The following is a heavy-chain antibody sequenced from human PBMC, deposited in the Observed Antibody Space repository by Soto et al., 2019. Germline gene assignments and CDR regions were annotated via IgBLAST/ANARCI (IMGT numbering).Heavy chain of an antibody. J-gene: IGHJ4*02. Sequence: EVQLLESGGDLVQPGGSLRLSCAASGFTFTSYAMTWIRPAPGKGLEWVSAITGGGDNTYYADSVKGRFTISRDNSKNTLYLQINSLRAEDKAFYYCTQDGGSRDWLTVNWGQGTLVTVSS. CDR1: GFTFTSYA. CDR2: ITGGGDNT. CDR3: TQDGGSRDWLTVN. D-gene: IGHD3-9*01. V-gene: IGHV3-23*01.